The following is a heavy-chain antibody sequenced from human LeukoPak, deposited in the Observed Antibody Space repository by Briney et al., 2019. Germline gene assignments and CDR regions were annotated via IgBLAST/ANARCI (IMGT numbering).Heavy chain of an antibody. D-gene: IGHD5-24*01. V-gene: IGHV1-46*01. CDR2: INPSGGST. Sequence: ASVKVSCKASGYTFTSYYMHWVRQAPGQGLEWMGIINPSGGSTSYAQKFQGRVTMTRDMSTSTVYMELSSLRSEDMAVYYCARVESRDGYNWYAFDIWGQGTMVTVSS. J-gene: IGHJ3*02. CDR1: GYTFTSYY. CDR3: ARVESRDGYNWYAFDI.